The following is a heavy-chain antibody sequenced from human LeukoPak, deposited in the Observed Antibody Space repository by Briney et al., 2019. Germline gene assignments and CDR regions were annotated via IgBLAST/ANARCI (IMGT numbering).Heavy chain of an antibody. Sequence: GASVKVSCKASGYTFTSYYMHWVRQAPGQGLEWMGIINPSGGSTSYAQKFQGRVTMPRDTSTSTVYMELSSLRSEVTAVYYCARGGGRCSGGSCYFSYWGQGTLVTASS. CDR1: GYTFTSYY. J-gene: IGHJ4*02. D-gene: IGHD2-15*01. V-gene: IGHV1-46*03. CDR3: ARGGGRCSGGSCYFSY. CDR2: INPSGGST.